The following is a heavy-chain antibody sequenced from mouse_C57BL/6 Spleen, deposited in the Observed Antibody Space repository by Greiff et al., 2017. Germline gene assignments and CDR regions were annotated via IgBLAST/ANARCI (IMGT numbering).Heavy chain of an antibody. Sequence: QVQLQQSGAELMKPGASVTLSCKATGYTFTGYWIEWVKQRPGHGLEWIGEILPGSGSTNYNEKVKDKATLTAETSSNTAYMQLSSLTTEDAAIYYCASGSVYDYYVSVCDWGQGTTLSFSS. J-gene: IGHJ2*01. CDR1: GYTFTGYW. CDR2: ILPGSGST. CDR3: ASGSVYDYYVSVCD. V-gene: IGHV1-9*01. D-gene: IGHD1-1*01.